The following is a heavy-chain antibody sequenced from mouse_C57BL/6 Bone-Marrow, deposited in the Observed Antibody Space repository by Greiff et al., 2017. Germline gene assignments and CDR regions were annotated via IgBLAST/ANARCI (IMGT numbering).Heavy chain of an antibody. CDR3: AGTAY. J-gene: IGHJ3*01. CDR2: IYPRSGST. Sequence: VQRVESGAELARPGASVTLSCKASGYTFTSYGISWVKQRTGQGLEWIGAIYPRSGSTSYNEKFKGKATLTADKSSSTAYMELRSLKSEDSAVYFCAGTAYWGQGTLVTVSA. CDR1: GYTFTSYG. V-gene: IGHV1-81*01. D-gene: IGHD4-1*01.